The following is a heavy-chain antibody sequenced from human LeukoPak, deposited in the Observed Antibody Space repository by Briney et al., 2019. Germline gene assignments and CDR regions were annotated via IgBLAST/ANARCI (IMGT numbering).Heavy chain of an antibody. Sequence: PGGSLRLSCAASGFTFNSYEMNWVRQAPGKGLEWVSYINSGGSAIYYADSVKGRFTISRDNAKNSLYLQMNSLRAYDTAVYYCARGGSYVHYWGQGTLVTVSS. D-gene: IGHD1-26*01. V-gene: IGHV3-48*03. CDR1: GFTFNSYE. CDR2: INSGGSAI. J-gene: IGHJ4*02. CDR3: ARGGSYVHY.